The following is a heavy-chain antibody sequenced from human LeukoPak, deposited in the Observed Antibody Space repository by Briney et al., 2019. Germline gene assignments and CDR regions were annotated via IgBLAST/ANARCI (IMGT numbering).Heavy chain of an antibody. J-gene: IGHJ4*02. CDR3: AKDRGSIAVAGIDY. Sequence: PAGSLRLSCAASGFTFSSNAMSWVRQAPGKGLEWVSAISGTVGSTYYADSVKGWFTISRDNSKNTLYLQMNSLRAEDTAVYYCAKDRGSIAVAGIDYWGQGTLVTVSS. V-gene: IGHV3-23*01. CDR1: GFTFSSNA. D-gene: IGHD6-19*01. CDR2: ISGTVGST.